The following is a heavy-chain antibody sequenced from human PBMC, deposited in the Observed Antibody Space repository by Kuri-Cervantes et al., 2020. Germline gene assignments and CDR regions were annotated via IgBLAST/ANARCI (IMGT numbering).Heavy chain of an antibody. CDR3: ARAMVVTAIIPYY. J-gene: IGHJ4*02. D-gene: IGHD2-21*02. Sequence: LICAASGFTFSSYSMNWVRQAPGKGLEWVSSISSSSSYIYYADSVKGRFTISRDNAKNSLYLQMNSLRAEDTAVYYCARAMVVTAIIPYYWGQGTVVTVSS. CDR1: GFTFSSYS. V-gene: IGHV3-21*01. CDR2: ISSSSSYI.